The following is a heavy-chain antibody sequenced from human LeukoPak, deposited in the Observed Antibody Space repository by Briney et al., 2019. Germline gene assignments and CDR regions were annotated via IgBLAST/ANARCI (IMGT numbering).Heavy chain of an antibody. CDR3: ARRADSSGNQYNWFDP. J-gene: IGHJ5*02. Sequence: ASVKVSCKASGYTFTSYYIHWVRQAPGQGLEWMGLVNPSGGSPGYAQKFQGRVTMTRDTSTSTVYMELSSLRPEDTAVYYCARRADSSGNQYNWFDPWGQGTLVTVSS. CDR2: VNPSGGSP. V-gene: IGHV1-46*01. CDR1: GYTFTSYY. D-gene: IGHD3-22*01.